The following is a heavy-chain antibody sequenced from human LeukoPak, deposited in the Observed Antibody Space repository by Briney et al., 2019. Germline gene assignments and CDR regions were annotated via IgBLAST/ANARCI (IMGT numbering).Heavy chain of an antibody. D-gene: IGHD1-26*01. Sequence: SVKVSCKASGGTFSSYAISWVRQAPGQGLEWMGGIIPIFGTANYAQKFQGRVTITADESTSTAYMELSSLRSEDTAVYDCARYSGKDYYMDVWGKGTTVTVSS. CDR3: ARYSGKDYYMDV. CDR2: IIPIFGTA. J-gene: IGHJ6*03. V-gene: IGHV1-69*13. CDR1: GGTFSSYA.